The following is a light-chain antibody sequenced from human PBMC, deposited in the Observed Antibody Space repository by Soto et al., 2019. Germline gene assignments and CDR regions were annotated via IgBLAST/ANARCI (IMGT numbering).Light chain of an antibody. CDR2: EGS. CDR1: SSDVGSYNL. V-gene: IGLV2-23*01. J-gene: IGLJ2*01. Sequence: QSALTQPASVNGSPGQSITISCTGTSSDVGSYNLVSWYQQHPGKAPKLMIYEGSKRPSGVSNRFSGSKSGNTASLTISGLQAEDEADYYCCSYAGSSTVVFGGGTKVTVL. CDR3: CSYAGSSTVV.